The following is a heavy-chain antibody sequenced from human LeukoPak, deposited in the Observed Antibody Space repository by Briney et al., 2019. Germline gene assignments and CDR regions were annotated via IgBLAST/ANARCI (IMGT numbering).Heavy chain of an antibody. V-gene: IGHV4-4*02. J-gene: IGHJ2*01. CDR1: GASITSRIW. Sequence: SETLSLTCVVSGASITSRIWWSWARQPPGKGLEWIGEISHTGSIDYTPSLKSRATISLDKSKNQLSLNLTSVTAADTAMYYCARDNERRLTAAGTAAFDLWGRGTLVTVSS. CDR3: ARDNERRLTAAGTAAFDL. CDR2: ISHTGSI. D-gene: IGHD6-13*01.